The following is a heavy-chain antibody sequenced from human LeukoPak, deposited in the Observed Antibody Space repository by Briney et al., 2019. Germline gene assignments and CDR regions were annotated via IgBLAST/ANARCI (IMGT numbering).Heavy chain of an antibody. CDR2: IKQDGSEK. CDR1: GFTFSSYW. V-gene: IGHV3-7*03. D-gene: IGHD6-6*01. Sequence: GGSLGLSCAASGFTFSSYWMSWVRQAPGKGLEWVANIKQDGSEKYYVDSVKGRFTISRDNAKNSLYLQMNSLRAEDTALYYCARVVSYSSSSHFDYWGQGTLVTVSS. CDR3: ARVVSYSSSSHFDY. J-gene: IGHJ4*02.